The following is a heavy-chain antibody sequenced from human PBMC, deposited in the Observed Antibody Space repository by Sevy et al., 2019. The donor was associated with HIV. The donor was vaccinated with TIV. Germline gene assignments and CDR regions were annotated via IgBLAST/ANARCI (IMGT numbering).Heavy chain of an antibody. D-gene: IGHD6-19*01. CDR3: ARPPSDTSSDWYYFDL. CDR1: GGSISSSSYY. Sequence: SETLSVTCTVSGGSISSSSYYWGWIHQPPGKGLEWIGSMYYSGSTFYNPSLKSRGTISVDTSKNQFSLKLSSVTAADTAVYYCARPPSDTSSDWYYFDLRGQGMLVTVSS. CDR2: MYYSGST. V-gene: IGHV4-39*01. J-gene: IGHJ4*02.